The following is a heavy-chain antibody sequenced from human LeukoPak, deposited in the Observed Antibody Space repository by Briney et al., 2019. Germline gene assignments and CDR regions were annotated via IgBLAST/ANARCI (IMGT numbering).Heavy chain of an antibody. CDR1: GYTFTSYG. CDR3: AREYIQRLTHSNWFDP. V-gene: IGHV1-18*01. J-gene: IGHJ5*02. CDR2: ISAYNGNT. Sequence: ASVKVSCKASGYTFTSYGISWVRRAPGQGLEWMGWISAYNGNTNYAQKLQGRVTMTTDTSTSTAYMELRSLRSDDTAVYYSAREYIQRLTHSNWFDPWGQGTLVTVSS. D-gene: IGHD2-15*01.